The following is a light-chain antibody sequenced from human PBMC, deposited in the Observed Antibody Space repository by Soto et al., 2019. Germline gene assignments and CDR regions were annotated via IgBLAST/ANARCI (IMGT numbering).Light chain of an antibody. J-gene: IGKJ1*01. CDR3: QQYGSSGT. CDR2: GAS. Sequence: EIVLTQSLGTLSLSPGERATLSCRASQSVSNNYLAWYQQKPGQAPRLLIYGASNRATGIPDRFSGSASGTDFTFTISRLEPEDVAVYYCQQYGSSGTFGQGTKVDIK. CDR1: QSVSNNY. V-gene: IGKV3-20*01.